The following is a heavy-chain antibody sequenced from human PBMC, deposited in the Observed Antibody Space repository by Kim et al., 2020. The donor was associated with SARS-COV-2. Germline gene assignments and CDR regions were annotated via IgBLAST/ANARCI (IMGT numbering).Heavy chain of an antibody. CDR1: GYTFTSYG. J-gene: IGHJ6*02. Sequence: ASVKVSCKASGYTFTSYGISWVRQAPGQGLEWMGWISAYNGNTNYAQKLQGRVTMTTDTSTSTAYMELRSLRSDDTAVYYCARYIAGGGDCSGGSCYYYYYGMDVWGQGTTVTVSS. D-gene: IGHD2-15*01. V-gene: IGHV1-18*01. CDR3: ARYIAGGGDCSGGSCYYYYYGMDV. CDR2: ISAYNGNT.